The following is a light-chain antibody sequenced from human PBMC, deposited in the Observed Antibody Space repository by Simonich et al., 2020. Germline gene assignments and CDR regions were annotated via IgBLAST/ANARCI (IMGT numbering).Light chain of an antibody. V-gene: IGKV4-1*01. CDR1: QSVLYISNNKNY. CDR2: WAS. Sequence: IVMTQSLDSLAVSLGERATINCKSSQSVLYISNNKNYLAWYQQKPGPPPKLLIYWASTRESGVPDRFSCSGSGTDFTLTISSLQSEDFAVYYCQQYNNWPRTFGQGTKVEIK. J-gene: IGKJ1*01. CDR3: QQYNNWPRT.